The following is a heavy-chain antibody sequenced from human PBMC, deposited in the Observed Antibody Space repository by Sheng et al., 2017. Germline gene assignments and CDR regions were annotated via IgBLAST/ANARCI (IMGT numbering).Heavy chain of an antibody. CDR2: IIPILGIA. Sequence: QVQLVQSGAEVKKPGSSVKVSCKASGGTFSSYAISWVRQAPGQGLEWMGGIIPILGIANYAQKFQGRVTITADKSTSTAYMELSSLRSEDTAVYYCAREEDIVVVPAAIIHYYMDVWGKGTTVTVSS. CDR3: AREEDIVVVPAAIIHYYMDV. V-gene: IGHV1-69*04. J-gene: IGHJ6*03. CDR1: GGTFSSYA. D-gene: IGHD2-2*01.